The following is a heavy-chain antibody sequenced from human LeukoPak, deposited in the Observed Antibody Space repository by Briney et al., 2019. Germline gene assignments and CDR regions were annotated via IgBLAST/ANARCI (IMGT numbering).Heavy chain of an antibody. Sequence: PSGTLSLTCAVSGGSISSGYWWTWVRQPPGTGLEWIGEIYHSGSTNYSPSLKSRVTLSVDKSKNQFSLKLSSVTAADTAVYYCARGGTGAFDIWGQGTMVTVSS. D-gene: IGHD1-1*01. CDR2: IYHSGST. CDR3: ARGGTGAFDI. V-gene: IGHV4-4*02. CDR1: GGSISSGYW. J-gene: IGHJ3*02.